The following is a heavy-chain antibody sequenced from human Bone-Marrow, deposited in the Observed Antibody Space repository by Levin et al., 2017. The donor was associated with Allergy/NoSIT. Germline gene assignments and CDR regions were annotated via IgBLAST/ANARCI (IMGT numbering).Heavy chain of an antibody. CDR1: GYTFTANY. CDR2: INPKTGDT. V-gene: IGHV1-2*02. D-gene: IGHD3-3*01. J-gene: IGHJ4*02. Sequence: ASVKVSCVTSGYTFTANYIHWVRQAPGQGLEWMGSINPKTGDTQHSQQFQGRLTMTEDTSTDTAYMKMSSLRSEDTAIYYCATFDFWSNYGRLWGQGTLVTVSS. CDR3: ATFDFWSNYGRL.